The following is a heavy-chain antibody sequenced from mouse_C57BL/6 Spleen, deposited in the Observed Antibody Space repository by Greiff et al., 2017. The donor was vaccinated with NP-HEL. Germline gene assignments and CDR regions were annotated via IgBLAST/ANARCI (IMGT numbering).Heavy chain of an antibody. Sequence: EVHLVESGPGLVKPSQSLSLTCSVTGYSITSGYYWNWIRQFPGNKLEWMGYISYDGSNNYNPSLKNRISITRDTSKNQFFLKLNSVTTEDTATYYCARGFPYFDYWGQGTTLTVSS. V-gene: IGHV3-6*01. CDR1: GYSITSGYY. CDR3: ARGFPYFDY. J-gene: IGHJ2*01. CDR2: ISYDGSN.